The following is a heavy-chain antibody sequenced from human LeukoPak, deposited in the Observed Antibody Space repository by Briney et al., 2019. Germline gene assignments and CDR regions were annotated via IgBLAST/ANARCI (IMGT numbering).Heavy chain of an antibody. J-gene: IGHJ3*02. Sequence: ASVKVSCKASGYTFTSYGISWVRQAPGQGLEWMGWISAYNGNTNYAQKFQGRVTITRNTSISTAYMELSSLRSEDTAVYYCARGGENHYSNYPTSDAFDIWGQGTMVTVSS. V-gene: IGHV1-18*01. CDR1: GYTFTSYG. D-gene: IGHD4-11*01. CDR3: ARGGENHYSNYPTSDAFDI. CDR2: ISAYNGNT.